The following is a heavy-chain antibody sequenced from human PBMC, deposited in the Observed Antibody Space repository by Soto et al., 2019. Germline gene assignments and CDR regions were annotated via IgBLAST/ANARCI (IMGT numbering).Heavy chain of an antibody. D-gene: IGHD5-18*01. Sequence: ASVKVSCKASGGTFSSYAISWVRQAPGQGLEWMGGIIPIFGTANYAQKFQGRVTITADESTSTAYMELSSLRSEDTAVYYCATRAGQRIHHYFDYWGQGTLVTVSS. CDR2: IIPIFGTA. CDR1: GGTFSSYA. J-gene: IGHJ4*02. V-gene: IGHV1-69*13. CDR3: ATRAGQRIHHYFDY.